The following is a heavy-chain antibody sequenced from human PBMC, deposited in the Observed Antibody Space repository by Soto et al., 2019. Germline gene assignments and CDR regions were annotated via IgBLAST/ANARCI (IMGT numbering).Heavy chain of an antibody. J-gene: IGHJ5*02. CDR1: GDSSTTYY. D-gene: IGHD2-21*01. V-gene: IGHV4-59*01. CDR2: INYSGRT. Sequence: QVLLQESAPGLVKASETLSLTCSVSGDSSTTYYWGWIRQPPGKGLEWIGYINYSGRTKHNSSLQSRLTISVDTSKNQFSLKLSSVTAADTAVYYCARSFCADAVSCNWFDPWGQGTLVTVSS. CDR3: ARSFCADAVSCNWFDP.